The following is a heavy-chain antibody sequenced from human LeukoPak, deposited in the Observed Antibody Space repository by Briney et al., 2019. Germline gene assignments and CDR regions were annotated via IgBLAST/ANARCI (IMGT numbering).Heavy chain of an antibody. J-gene: IGHJ3*02. CDR2: ISYDGSNK. V-gene: IGHV3-30*03. CDR3: ASTYYYDSSGSDDAFDI. D-gene: IGHD3-22*01. CDR1: GFTFSSYG. Sequence: GGSLRLSCAASGFTFSSYGMHWVRQAPGKGLEWVAVISYDGSNKYYADSVKGRFTISRDNAKNSLYLQMNSLRAEDTAVYYCASTYYYDSSGSDDAFDIWGQGTMVTVSS.